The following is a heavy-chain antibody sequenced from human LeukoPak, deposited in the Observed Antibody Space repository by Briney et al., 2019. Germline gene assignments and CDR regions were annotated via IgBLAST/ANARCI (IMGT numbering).Heavy chain of an antibody. J-gene: IGHJ4*02. CDR3: TRYNNDHFDY. Sequence: GGSLRLSCAGSGFTFGGYGMHWFRQTPGKGLEWVAVIAYDGSRAIYADYVKGRFTISRDNSKNTMSVQMDDLRAEDTAVYYCTRYNNDHFDYWGQGTLVTVSS. CDR1: GFTFGGYG. D-gene: IGHD1-14*01. CDR2: IAYDGSRA. V-gene: IGHV3-33*01.